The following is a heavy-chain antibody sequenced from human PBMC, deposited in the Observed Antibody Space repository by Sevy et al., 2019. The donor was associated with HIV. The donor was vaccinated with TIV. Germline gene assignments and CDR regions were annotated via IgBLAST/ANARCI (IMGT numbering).Heavy chain of an antibody. CDR2: INSDSGVT. CDR1: GYIVTDYY. V-gene: IGHV1-2*02. J-gene: IGHJ6*02. Sequence: ASVKVSCKASGYIVTDYYIHWVRQAPGQGLEWMAWINSDSGVTNYAQKFQGEVTVTRDTSLSTAYLELTRLKSNDTAIYYCARLTTQPTSDLYRMDVWGQGTTVTVSS. CDR3: ARLTTQPTSDLYRMDV. D-gene: IGHD4-17*01.